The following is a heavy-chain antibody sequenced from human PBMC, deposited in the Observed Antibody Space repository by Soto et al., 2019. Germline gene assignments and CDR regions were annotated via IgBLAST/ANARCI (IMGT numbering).Heavy chain of an antibody. Sequence: GGSLRLSCAASGFTFSSYAMSWVRQAPGKGLEWVSAISGSGGSTYYADSVKGRFTISRDNSKNTLYLQINSLRAEDTAVYYCAKEGTRGCSSTSCYFDYWGQGTLVTVSS. D-gene: IGHD2-2*01. V-gene: IGHV3-23*01. CDR1: GFTFSSYA. CDR2: ISGSGGST. J-gene: IGHJ4*02. CDR3: AKEGTRGCSSTSCYFDY.